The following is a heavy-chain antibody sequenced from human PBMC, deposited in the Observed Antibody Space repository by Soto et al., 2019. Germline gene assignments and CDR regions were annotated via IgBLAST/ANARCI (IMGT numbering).Heavy chain of an antibody. V-gene: IGHV1-69*02. CDR2: IIPILGIA. D-gene: IGHD3-22*01. Sequence: QVQLVQSGAEVKKPGSSVKVSCKASGGTFSSYTISWVRQAPGQGLEWMGRIIPILGIANYAQKFQGRVTITADKSTSTAYMELRSPGSEDTAVYYCARGAYYDSSSNYWYFDLLVRGTMVTFSS. CDR3: ARGAYYDSSSNYWYFDL. CDR1: GGTFSSYT. J-gene: IGHJ2*01.